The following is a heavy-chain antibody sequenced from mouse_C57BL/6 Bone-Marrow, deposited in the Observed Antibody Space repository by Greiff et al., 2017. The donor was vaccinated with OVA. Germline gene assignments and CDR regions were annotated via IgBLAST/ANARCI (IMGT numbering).Heavy chain of an antibody. Sequence: EVKLQESGGGLVKPGGSLKLSCAASGFTFSSYAMSWVRQTPEKRLEWVATISDGGSYTYYPDNVKGRFTISRDNPKNNLYLQMSHLKSEDTAMYYCARDGPLNYYGSTLYAMDYWGQGTSVTVSS. CDR2: ISDGGSYT. CDR1: GFTFSSYA. CDR3: ARDGPLNYYGSTLYAMDY. V-gene: IGHV5-4*01. D-gene: IGHD1-1*01. J-gene: IGHJ4*01.